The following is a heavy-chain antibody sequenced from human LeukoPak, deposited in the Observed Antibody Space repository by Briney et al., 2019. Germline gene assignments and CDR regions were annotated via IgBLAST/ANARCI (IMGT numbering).Heavy chain of an antibody. CDR1: GGSFSGYY. D-gene: IGHD6-19*01. Sequence: PSETLSLTCAVYGGSFSGYYWSWIRQPPGKGLEWIGEINHSGSTNYNPSLKSRVTMSVDTSKNQFSLKLTSVTAADTAVYYCARGRKAVTEPYYFDYWGQGTLVTVSS. V-gene: IGHV4-34*01. CDR2: INHSGST. CDR3: ARGRKAVTEPYYFDY. J-gene: IGHJ4*02.